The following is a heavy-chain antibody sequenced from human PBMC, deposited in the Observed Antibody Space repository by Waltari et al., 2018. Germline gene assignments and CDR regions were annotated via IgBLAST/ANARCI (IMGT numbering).Heavy chain of an antibody. CDR1: GFSFIDYE. Sequence: EVQLVESGGASVQPGGSLRLSCVASGFSFIDYEMSWFRQAPGKGLDWVSYITRSGTIDYTVSVRGRVTISRDNAKKTLYLQMNSLRVEDTAVYFCARCTSYRSFDYWGQGTLATVSS. J-gene: IGHJ4*02. D-gene: IGHD1-26*01. V-gene: IGHV3-48*03. CDR2: ITRSGTI. CDR3: ARCTSYRSFDY.